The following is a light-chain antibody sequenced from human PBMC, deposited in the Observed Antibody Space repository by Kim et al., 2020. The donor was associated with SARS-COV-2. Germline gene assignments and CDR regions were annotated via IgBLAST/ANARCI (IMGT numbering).Light chain of an antibody. V-gene: IGKV3-11*01. CDR1: QSVSSY. Sequence: LSPGERATLSYRASQSVSSYLAWYQQKPGQAPRLLIYDASNRATGIPARFSGSGSGTDFTLTISSLEPEDFVVYYCQQRINWPLTFGGGTKVDIK. CDR2: DAS. CDR3: QQRINWPLT. J-gene: IGKJ4*01.